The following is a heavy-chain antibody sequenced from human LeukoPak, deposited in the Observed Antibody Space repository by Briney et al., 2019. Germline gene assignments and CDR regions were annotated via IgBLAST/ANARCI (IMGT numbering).Heavy chain of an antibody. D-gene: IGHD1-1*01. J-gene: IGHJ6*03. CDR1: GFTFTSSA. Sequence: ASVKVSCKASGFTFTSSAMQWVRQARGQRLEWIGWIVVGSGNTNYAQKFQERVTITRDMSTSTAYMELSSLRSEDTAVYYCAARNWNYNYYYMDVWGKGTTVTVSS. CDR3: AARNWNYNYYYMDV. V-gene: IGHV1-58*02. CDR2: IVVGSGNT.